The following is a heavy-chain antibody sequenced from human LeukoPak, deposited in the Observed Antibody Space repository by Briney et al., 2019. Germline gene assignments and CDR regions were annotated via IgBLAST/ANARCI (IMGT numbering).Heavy chain of an antibody. V-gene: IGHV4-59*08. CDR2: LYYSGST. CDR3: ARGSGWYLY. J-gene: IGHJ4*02. Sequence: SETLSLTCTVSGGSISSYYWSWLRQPPAKGLEWVGYLYYSGSTNYTPSLKSRVTISVATSKKQFSLKLSSVTAADTAVYYCARGSGWYLYRGQGTLVTVSS. D-gene: IGHD6-19*01. CDR1: GGSISSYY.